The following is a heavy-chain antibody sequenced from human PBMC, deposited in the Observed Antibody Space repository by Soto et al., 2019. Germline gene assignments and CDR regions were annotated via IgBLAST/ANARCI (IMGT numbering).Heavy chain of an antibody. CDR3: ARKKYYDFPYGMDV. V-gene: IGHV3-21*01. Sequence: GGSLRLSCAASGFTFSDYSMNWVRQAPGKGLEWVSSISSSSSFIYYADSVKGRFTISRDNAKNSLYLQMNSLRAEDTAVYYCARKKYYDFPYGMDVWGQGTTVTVSS. CDR2: ISSSSSFI. J-gene: IGHJ6*02. CDR1: GFTFSDYS. D-gene: IGHD3-3*01.